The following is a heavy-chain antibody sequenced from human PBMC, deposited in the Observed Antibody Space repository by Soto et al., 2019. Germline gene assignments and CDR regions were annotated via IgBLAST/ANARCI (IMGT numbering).Heavy chain of an antibody. D-gene: IGHD2-2*01. CDR3: AKDPPLAGYCSSTSCPGYYYMDV. Sequence: GGSLRLSCAASGFTFSSYGMHWVRQAPGKGLEWVAVISYDGSNKYYADSVKGRFTISRDNSKNTLYLQMNSLRAEDTAVYYCAKDPPLAGYCSSTSCPGYYYMDVWGKGTTVTVSS. CDR2: ISYDGSNK. J-gene: IGHJ6*03. CDR1: GFTFSSYG. V-gene: IGHV3-30*18.